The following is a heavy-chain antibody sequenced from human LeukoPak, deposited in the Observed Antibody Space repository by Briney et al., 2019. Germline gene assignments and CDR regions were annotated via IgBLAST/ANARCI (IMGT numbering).Heavy chain of an antibody. CDR2: ISSSGSTI. Sequence: GALRLSCAASGFTFSDYYMSWIRQAPGKGLEWVSYISSSGSTIYYADSVKGRFTISRDNAKNSLYLQMNSLRAEDRAVYYCAREPSSGWYLKGWFDPWGQGTLVTVSS. D-gene: IGHD6-19*01. CDR1: GFTFSDYY. V-gene: IGHV3-11*04. J-gene: IGHJ5*02. CDR3: AREPSSGWYLKGWFDP.